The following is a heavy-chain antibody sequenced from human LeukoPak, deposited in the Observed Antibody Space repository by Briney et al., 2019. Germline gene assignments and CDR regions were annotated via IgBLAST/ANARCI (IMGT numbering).Heavy chain of an antibody. Sequence: PSETLSLTCTVSGVSISSGGYYWSWIRQLPGKGLEYIGCIYYSGSTYYNPSLKSRLAISVDTSKNQFSLEVGSVTAADTALYYCARVGRTTSSRWFDPWGQGTLVTVSS. CDR3: ARVGRTTSSRWFDP. D-gene: IGHD6-6*01. V-gene: IGHV4-31*03. J-gene: IGHJ5*02. CDR2: IYYSGST. CDR1: GVSISSGGYY.